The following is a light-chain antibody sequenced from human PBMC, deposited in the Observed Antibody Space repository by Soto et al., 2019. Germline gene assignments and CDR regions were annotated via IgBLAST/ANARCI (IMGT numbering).Light chain of an antibody. CDR3: QQYGSSPYT. Sequence: EIVLTQSPGTPSLSPGERATLSCRASQSVSSSYLAWYQQRTGQAPRLLIYGASSRATGIPDRFSGSGSGTDFTLTISRLEPEDVAVYYCQQYGSSPYTFGQGTKLEIK. V-gene: IGKV3-20*01. CDR1: QSVSSSY. J-gene: IGKJ2*01. CDR2: GAS.